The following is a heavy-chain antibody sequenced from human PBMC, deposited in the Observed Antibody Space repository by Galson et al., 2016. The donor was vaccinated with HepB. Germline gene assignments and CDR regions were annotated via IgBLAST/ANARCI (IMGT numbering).Heavy chain of an antibody. D-gene: IGHD1-26*01. V-gene: IGHV4/OR15-8*01. J-gene: IGHJ2*01. CDR3: TRHSKLSDWYFDL. Sequence: SETLSLTCGVSGGSISQNNWWTWVRQAPGMGLEWIGEVFHSGNSVYNPSLESRVSISVDKSKNHFSLRLTSVTAADTAIYFCTRHSKLSDWYFDLWGRGTLSLSPQ. CDR2: VFHSGNS. CDR1: GGSISQNNW.